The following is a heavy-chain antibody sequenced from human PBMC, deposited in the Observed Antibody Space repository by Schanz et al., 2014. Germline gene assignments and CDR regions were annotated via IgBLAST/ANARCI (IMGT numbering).Heavy chain of an antibody. CDR1: GLTFTSAW. CDR3: AKGRFGELSAFDI. V-gene: IGHV3-7*03. D-gene: IGHD3-10*01. Sequence: EVQLVESGGGLVKPGGSLRLSCATSGLTFTSAWMSWVRQAPGKGLEWVANIKQDESEKYYVDSVKGRFTISRDSSKNTLYLQMNSLRPEDTAVYYCAKGRFGELSAFDIWGQGTMVTVSS. J-gene: IGHJ3*02. CDR2: IKQDESEK.